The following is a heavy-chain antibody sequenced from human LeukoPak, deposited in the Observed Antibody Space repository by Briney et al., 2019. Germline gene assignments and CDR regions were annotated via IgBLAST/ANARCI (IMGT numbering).Heavy chain of an antibody. D-gene: IGHD2-15*01. V-gene: IGHV1-2*02. CDR3: AKVSKLGCGSGSCYSAFDY. CDR1: GYIFSDYY. J-gene: IGHJ4*02. CDR2: INPKSGTT. Sequence: ASVQVSCKASGYIFSDYYIHWVRQAPGQRLEWMGWINPKSGTTYYTAHFQGRVTVTGASSISTTFMEMSDLRSDDTATYYRAKVSKLGCGSGSCYSAFDYWGQGTLVTASS.